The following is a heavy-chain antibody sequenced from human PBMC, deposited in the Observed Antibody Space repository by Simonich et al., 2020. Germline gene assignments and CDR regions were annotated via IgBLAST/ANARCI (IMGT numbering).Heavy chain of an antibody. D-gene: IGHD2-2*01. J-gene: IGHJ5*02. CDR2: MNPNSGNT. CDR3: ARARYCSSTSCYNWFDP. CDR1: GYTFTSYD. V-gene: IGHV1-8*03. Sequence: QVQLVQSGAEVKKPGASVKVSCKASGYTFTSYDINWVRQATGQGLEWMGGMNPNSGNTGYAQKFQGRVTITRNTSISTAYMELSSLRSEDTAVYYCARARYCSSTSCYNWFDPWGQGTLVTVSS.